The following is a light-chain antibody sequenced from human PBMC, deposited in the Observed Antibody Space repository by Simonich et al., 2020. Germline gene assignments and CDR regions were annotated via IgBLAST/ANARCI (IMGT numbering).Light chain of an antibody. V-gene: IGLV4-69*01. J-gene: IGLJ3*02. Sequence: QLVLTQSPSASASLGASVKLTCTLSSGHSSYAIAWHQQQPEKGPRHLMKLNRDGSHSKGDGIPDRFSGSSSGAERYLTISSLQSEDEADYYCQTWGTGIQVFGGGTKLTVL. CDR1: SGHSSYA. CDR2: LNRDGSH. CDR3: QTWGTGIQV.